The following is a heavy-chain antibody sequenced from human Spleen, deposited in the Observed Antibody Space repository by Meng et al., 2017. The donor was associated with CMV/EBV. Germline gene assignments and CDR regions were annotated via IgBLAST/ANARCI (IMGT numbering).Heavy chain of an antibody. D-gene: IGHD2-2*02. J-gene: IGHJ6*02. CDR3: TRGYCSSTSCYRDYYYGMDV. Sequence: SLKISCTASGFTFGDYAMSWVRQAPGKGLEWVGFIRSKAYGGTTEYAASVKGRFTISRDDSKSIAYLQMNSLKTEDTAVYYCTRGYCSSTSCYRDYYYGMDVWGQGTTVTVSS. CDR2: IRSKAYGGTT. CDR1: GFTFGDYA. V-gene: IGHV3-49*04.